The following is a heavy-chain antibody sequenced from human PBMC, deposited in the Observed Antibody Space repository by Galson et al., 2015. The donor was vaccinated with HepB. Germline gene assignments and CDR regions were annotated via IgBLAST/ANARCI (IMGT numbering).Heavy chain of an antibody. CDR1: GDSVSSNSAA. Sequence: CAISGDSVSSNSAAWNWIRQSPSRGLEWLGRTYYRSKWYNDYAVSVKSRITINPDTSKNQFSLQLNSVTPEDTAVYYCAREFPDIIVVPAAIDWGDYYYYYYMAVWGKGTTVTVSS. J-gene: IGHJ6*03. CDR2: TYYRSKWYN. V-gene: IGHV6-1*01. CDR3: AREFPDIIVVPAAIDWGDYYYYYYMAV. D-gene: IGHD2-2*02.